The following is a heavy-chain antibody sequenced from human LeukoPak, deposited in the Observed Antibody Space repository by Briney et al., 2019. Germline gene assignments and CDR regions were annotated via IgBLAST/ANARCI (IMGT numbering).Heavy chain of an antibody. CDR3: AREPTYSSSWYTSCDY. V-gene: IGHV3-48*01. D-gene: IGHD6-13*01. Sequence: GGPLKLSWAASGFTFSSYTMNWAPRAPGRGLDGVSYISSSSSTIYYADSVKGRFTISRDNAKNSLYLQMNSLRAEDTAVYYCAREPTYSSSWYTSCDYWGQGTLVTVSS. J-gene: IGHJ4*02. CDR1: GFTFSSYT. CDR2: ISSSSSTI.